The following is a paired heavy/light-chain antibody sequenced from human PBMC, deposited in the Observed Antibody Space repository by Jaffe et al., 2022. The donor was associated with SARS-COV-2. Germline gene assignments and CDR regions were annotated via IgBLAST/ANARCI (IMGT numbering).Light chain of an antibody. V-gene: IGLV8-61*01. J-gene: IGLJ3*02. CDR1: SASVSTSYF. CDR2: GTN. CDR3: GLYMGGGIWV. Sequence: QTVVTQEPSFSVSPGGTVTLTCGLSSASVSTSYFCSWYQQTPGQAPRTLIYGTNTRSSGVPDRFSGSILGNKAALTITGAQADDESDYYCGLYMGGGIWVFGGGTKLTVL.
Heavy chain of an antibody. CDR1: GFTFSTYA. CDR2: IPAIGGST. Sequence: EVQLLESGGGLVQPGGSLRLSCAASGFTFSTYAMTWARQAPGKGLEWVSGIPAIGGSTYYADPVKGRFTISRDNSKNTLYLQMNSLGVEDTAVYYCAKTRWGSNVFWYFDLWGRGTLVTVSS. J-gene: IGHJ2*01. D-gene: IGHD2-21*01. CDR3: AKTRWGSNVFWYFDL. V-gene: IGHV3-23*01.